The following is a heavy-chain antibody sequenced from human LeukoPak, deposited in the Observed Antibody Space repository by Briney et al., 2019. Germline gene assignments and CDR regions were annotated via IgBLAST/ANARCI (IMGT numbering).Heavy chain of an antibody. Sequence: ASVKVSCKAAGYTFSGYYMFWVRQAPGQGLEWMGRINPNSGGTNYAQKFQGRVTMTRDTSISTAYMELSRLRSDDTAVYYCARGYYSGGSCYSVENSFDPWGQGTLVTVSS. D-gene: IGHD2-15*01. J-gene: IGHJ5*02. CDR3: ARGYYSGGSCYSVENSFDP. V-gene: IGHV1-2*06. CDR1: GYTFSGYY. CDR2: INPNSGGT.